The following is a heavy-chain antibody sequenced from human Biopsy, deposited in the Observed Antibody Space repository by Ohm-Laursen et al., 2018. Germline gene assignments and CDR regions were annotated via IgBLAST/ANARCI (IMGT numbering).Heavy chain of an antibody. CDR1: GFTFSTYD. J-gene: IGHJ4*02. V-gene: IGHV3-21*01. CDR2: ITDRSSHI. D-gene: IGHD4-23*01. CDR3: VGGGKDRPFDY. Sequence: SLRLSCAASGFTFSTYDMNWVRQAPGKGLEWVSSITDRSSHIYYADSVKGRFTIFRDNAKQSLYLQMNSLRDEDTAVYYCVGGGKDRPFDYWGQGILVTVSS.